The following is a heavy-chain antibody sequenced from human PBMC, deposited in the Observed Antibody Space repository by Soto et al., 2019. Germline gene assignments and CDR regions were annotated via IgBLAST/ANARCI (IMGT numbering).Heavy chain of an antibody. D-gene: IGHD5-12*01. J-gene: IGHJ4*02. Sequence: QLQLQESGPGLVKPSETLSLTCSVSDDSINSDKYYWGWIRQPPGNGLEWIGSIYYRGNAYYNPSLHSRVTISLDKSKSQFSLKLNSVTAADSAVYFCARLEGLATISYYFDFWGPGALVTVSS. CDR3: ARLEGLATISYYFDF. V-gene: IGHV4-39*01. CDR1: DDSINSDKYY. CDR2: IYYRGNA.